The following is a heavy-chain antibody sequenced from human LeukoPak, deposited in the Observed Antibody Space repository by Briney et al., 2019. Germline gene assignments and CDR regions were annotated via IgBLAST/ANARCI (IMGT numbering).Heavy chain of an antibody. Sequence: GGSLRLSCVASGFTFSDYYMSWLRQAPGKGLEWLSYISTRGSTIYYADSVKGRFTISRDNAKNSLYLQMKSLRAEDTAVYYCARVKVDYDYVWGSYRGSYYFDYWGQGTLVTVSS. CDR1: GFTFSDYY. CDR3: ARVKVDYDYVWGSYRGSYYFDY. D-gene: IGHD3-16*02. J-gene: IGHJ4*02. CDR2: ISTRGSTI. V-gene: IGHV3-11*04.